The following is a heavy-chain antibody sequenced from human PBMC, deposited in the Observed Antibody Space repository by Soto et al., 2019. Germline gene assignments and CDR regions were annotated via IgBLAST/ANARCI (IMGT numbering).Heavy chain of an antibody. CDR2: IIPIFGTA. CDR3: ARDLGVNYDILTGYPPQGYYYGMDV. Sequence: SVKVSCKASGGTFSSYAISWVRQAPGQGLEWMGGIIPIFGTANYAQKFQGRVTITADESTSTAYMELSSLRSEDTAVYYCARDLGVNYDILTGYPPQGYYYGMDVWGQGTTVTVSS. CDR1: GGTFSSYA. V-gene: IGHV1-69*13. J-gene: IGHJ6*02. D-gene: IGHD3-9*01.